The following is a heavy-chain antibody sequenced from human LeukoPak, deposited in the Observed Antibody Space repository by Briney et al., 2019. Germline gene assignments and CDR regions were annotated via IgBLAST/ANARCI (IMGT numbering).Heavy chain of an antibody. CDR1: GYTFTSYG. V-gene: IGHV1-18*04. D-gene: IGHD2-15*01. Sequence: GASVKVSCKASGYTFTSYGISWVRQAPGQGLEWMGWISAYNGNTNYAQKLQGRVTTTTDTSTSTAYMELRSLRSDDTAVYYCARRRCSGGSCYSDYWGQGTLVTVSS. CDR3: ARRRCSGGSCYSDY. J-gene: IGHJ4*02. CDR2: ISAYNGNT.